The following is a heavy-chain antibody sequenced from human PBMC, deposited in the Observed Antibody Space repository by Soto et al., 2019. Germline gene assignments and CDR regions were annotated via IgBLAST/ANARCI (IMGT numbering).Heavy chain of an antibody. J-gene: IGHJ5*02. Sequence: PSETLSLTCPVSGGSISSSFYHWGWIRQPPGKGLEWIGNIHYSGSAYHNPSLKSRVTISVDTSKNQVSLKLGSVTAADTAVYYCARTANWLDPWGQGTLVTVSS. V-gene: IGHV4-39*01. CDR2: IHYSGSA. CDR1: GGSISSSFYH. CDR3: ARTANWLDP.